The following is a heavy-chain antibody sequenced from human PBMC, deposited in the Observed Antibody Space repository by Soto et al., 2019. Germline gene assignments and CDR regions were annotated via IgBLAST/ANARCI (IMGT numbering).Heavy chain of an antibody. CDR1: GFTFDDYA. CDR2: ISWNSGSI. Sequence: PGGSLRLSCAASGFTFDDYAMHWVRQAPGKGLEWVSGISWNSGSIGYADSVKGRFTISRDNAKNSLYLQMNSLRAEDTALYYCAKDRPRYSGYDSGGMDVWGQGTTVTVSS. V-gene: IGHV3-9*01. D-gene: IGHD5-12*01. J-gene: IGHJ6*02. CDR3: AKDRPRYSGYDSGGMDV.